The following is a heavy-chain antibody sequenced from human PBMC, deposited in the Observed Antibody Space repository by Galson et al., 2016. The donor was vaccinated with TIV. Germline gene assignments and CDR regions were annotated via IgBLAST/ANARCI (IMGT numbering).Heavy chain of an antibody. CDR2: IDPSGGGT. CDR3: AVWSTIYYFAL. Sequence: SVKVSCKASGYTFISYYMHWVRQAPGQGLEWVGVIDPSGGGTTYDQKFQGRVTMTRDTSTSTVYMELSSLRSDDTAVFSGAVWSTIYYFALWGQGTLITVSS. J-gene: IGHJ4*02. CDR1: GYTFISYY. V-gene: IGHV1-46*01. D-gene: IGHD1-14*01.